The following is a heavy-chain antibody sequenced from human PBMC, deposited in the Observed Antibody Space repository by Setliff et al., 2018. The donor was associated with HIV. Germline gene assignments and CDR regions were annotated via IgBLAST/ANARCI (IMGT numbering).Heavy chain of an antibody. CDR1: GYTFTSFY. CDR2: INPSGGST. J-gene: IGHJ3*02. V-gene: IGHV1-46*01. CDR3: ARGQSQGYAYSGSYGAFDI. Sequence: ASVKVSCKASGYTFTSFYLHWVRQAPGQGLEWMAIINPSGGSTSYAQKFQGRVTMTSDTSTSTVYMELSSLRSEDTAVYYCARGQSQGYAYSGSYGAFDIWGQGTMVTVSS. D-gene: IGHD1-26*01.